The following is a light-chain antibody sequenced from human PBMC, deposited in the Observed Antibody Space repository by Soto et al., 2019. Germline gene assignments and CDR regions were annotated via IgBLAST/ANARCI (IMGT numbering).Light chain of an antibody. CDR2: DAS. Sequence: DVQMTQSPSSLSASVGDRVTITCQASQHINNYLNWYQQKTGKAPKLLNYDASNLETGVPSRFSGSGSGTYFTFTISSLQPEDIATYYCQQYDNLPYTFGQGTKLEIK. V-gene: IGKV1-33*01. CDR3: QQYDNLPYT. CDR1: QHINNY. J-gene: IGKJ2*01.